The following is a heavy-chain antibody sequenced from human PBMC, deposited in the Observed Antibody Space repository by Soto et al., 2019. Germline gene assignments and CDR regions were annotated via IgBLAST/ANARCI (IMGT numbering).Heavy chain of an antibody. Sequence: QVQLVQSGAEVKKPGASVKVSCKASGYTFTSYGISWVRQAPGQGLEWMGWISAYNGNTNYAQKLQGRVTMTTDTSTSTAYMELRSPRSDDTAVYYGARVKYSPPYYSYDGMDVWGQGTTVTVSS. V-gene: IGHV1-18*01. D-gene: IGHD5-18*01. CDR1: GYTFTSYG. CDR3: ARVKYSPPYYSYDGMDV. CDR2: ISAYNGNT. J-gene: IGHJ6*02.